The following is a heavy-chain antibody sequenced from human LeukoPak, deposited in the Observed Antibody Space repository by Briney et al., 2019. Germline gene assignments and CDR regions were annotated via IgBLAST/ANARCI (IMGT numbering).Heavy chain of an antibody. CDR3: ARVYDSGSQAYFYYMDV. V-gene: IGHV4-61*02. CDR1: GGSISSGSYY. J-gene: IGHJ6*03. Sequence: SQTLSLTCTVSGGSISSGSYYWSWIRQPAGKGLEWIGRIYTSGSTNYNPSLKSRVTISVDTSKNQFSLKVNSVTAADTAVYYCARVYDSGSQAYFYYMDVWGKGTTVTISS. CDR2: IYTSGST. D-gene: IGHD3-10*01.